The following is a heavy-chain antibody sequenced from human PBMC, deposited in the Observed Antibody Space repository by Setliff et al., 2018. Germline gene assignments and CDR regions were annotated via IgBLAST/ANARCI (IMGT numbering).Heavy chain of an antibody. V-gene: IGHV4-38-2*02. CDR1: GYSISSGYI. CDR2: IGHTGSI. D-gene: IGHD2-21*02. Sequence: SETLSLTCTVSGYSISSGYIWGWIRQPPGKGLEWVGNIGHTGSINYNPSLKSRLTISRDTSKNQVSLKLNSVTATATAVYYCARDLGHGGDSDYWGQGALVTVSS. J-gene: IGHJ4*02. CDR3: ARDLGHGGDSDY.